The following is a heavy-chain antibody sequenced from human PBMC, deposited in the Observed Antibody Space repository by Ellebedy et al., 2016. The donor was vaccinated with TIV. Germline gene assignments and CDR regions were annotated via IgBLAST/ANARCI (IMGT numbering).Heavy chain of an antibody. Sequence: PGGSLRLSCAVSGFTFSSFPLNWVRQAPGKGLEWVSYISTTGSPIYYADSVKGRFTISRDNAKNSLYLQMNSLRAEDTAIYYCARGRKYYYMDVWGKGTTVTVSS. CDR3: ARGRKYYYMDV. V-gene: IGHV3-48*03. J-gene: IGHJ6*03. CDR1: GFTFSSFP. CDR2: ISTTGSPI.